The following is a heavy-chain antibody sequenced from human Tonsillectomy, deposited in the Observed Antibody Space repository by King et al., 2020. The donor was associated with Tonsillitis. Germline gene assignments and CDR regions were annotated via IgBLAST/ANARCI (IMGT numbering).Heavy chain of an antibody. J-gene: IGHJ6*02. CDR1: GFMFRSYG. V-gene: IGHV3-30*18. CDR3: AKDQLVAATYSSYGMDV. CDR2: ISYDGSNK. D-gene: IGHD2-15*01. Sequence: VQLVESGGGVVQPGRSLRLSCAASGFMFRSYGIHWVRQAPGKGLEWVALISYDGSNKYYADSVKGRFTISRDNSENTLNLQMNSLRAEDTAVYYCAKDQLVAATYSSYGMDVWGQGTTVTVSS.